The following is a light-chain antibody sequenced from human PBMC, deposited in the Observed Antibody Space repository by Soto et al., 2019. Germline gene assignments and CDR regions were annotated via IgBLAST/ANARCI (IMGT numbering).Light chain of an antibody. CDR3: CSYAGRSTYV. V-gene: IGLV2-23*01. CDR2: EGS. CDR1: SSDVGSYNL. Sequence: QSVLTQPASVSGSPGQSITISCTGTSSDVGSYNLVSWYQQHPGKAPKLMIYEGSKRPSGVSDRFSASKSGNTASLTISGLQAEDEADYYCCSYAGRSTYVFGTGTKVTVL. J-gene: IGLJ1*01.